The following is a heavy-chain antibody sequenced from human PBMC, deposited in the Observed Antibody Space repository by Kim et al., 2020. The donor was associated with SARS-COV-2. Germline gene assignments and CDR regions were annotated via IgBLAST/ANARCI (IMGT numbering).Heavy chain of an antibody. CDR1: GDSFTRYW. Sequence: GESLKISCQVSGDSFTRYWITWVRQVPGKGLEWVGRSDPGGSDAIYSPSFRGHVTLSADKFVSTAYLQWNSLRASDTAIYYCARPARRSPGGGDLDFWGRGSLVTVS. D-gene: IGHD3-16*01. CDR2: SDPGGSDA. J-gene: IGHJ4*02. V-gene: IGHV5-10-1*01. CDR3: ARPARRSPGGGDLDF.